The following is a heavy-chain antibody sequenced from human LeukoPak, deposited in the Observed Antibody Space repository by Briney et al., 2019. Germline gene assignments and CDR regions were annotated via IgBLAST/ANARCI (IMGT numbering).Heavy chain of an antibody. D-gene: IGHD3-22*01. CDR2: ISYDGSNK. Sequence: TGGSLRLSCAASGFTFSSYGMHWVRQAPGKGLEWVAVISYDGSNKYYADSVKGRFTISRDNSKNTLYLQMNSLRAEDTAVYYCAKVPYDSSGYYGYWGQGTLVTVSS. V-gene: IGHV3-30*18. CDR1: GFTFSSYG. CDR3: AKVPYDSSGYYGY. J-gene: IGHJ4*02.